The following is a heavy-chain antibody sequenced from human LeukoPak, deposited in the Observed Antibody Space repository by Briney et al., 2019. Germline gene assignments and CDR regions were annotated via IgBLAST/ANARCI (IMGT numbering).Heavy chain of an antibody. V-gene: IGHV3-48*04. D-gene: IGHD3-22*01. Sequence: GGSLRLSCAASGFTFRSYSMNWVRQAPGKGLEWVSYISSSSSTIYYADSVKGRFTISRDNAKNSLYLQMNSLRAEDTAVYYCAQNSAITMIVVSWGQGTLVTVSS. J-gene: IGHJ4*02. CDR2: ISSSSSTI. CDR1: GFTFRSYS. CDR3: AQNSAITMIVVS.